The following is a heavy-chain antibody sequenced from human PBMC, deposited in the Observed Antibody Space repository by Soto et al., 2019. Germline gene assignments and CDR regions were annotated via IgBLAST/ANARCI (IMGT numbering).Heavy chain of an antibody. CDR2: ISTNDDAI. CDR3: ASVLGSRRSGSYPSY. D-gene: IGHD3-10*01. J-gene: IGHJ4*02. CDR1: GFSISDCS. Sequence: EVQLVESGGGLVQPGGSLRLSCAASGFSISDCSMNWVRRAPGKGLDWISYISTNDDAIYYADSVKGRFTMSRDNAKNSLYLQMNSLRAEDTALYYCASVLGSRRSGSYPSYWGQGTLVTVSS. V-gene: IGHV3-48*01.